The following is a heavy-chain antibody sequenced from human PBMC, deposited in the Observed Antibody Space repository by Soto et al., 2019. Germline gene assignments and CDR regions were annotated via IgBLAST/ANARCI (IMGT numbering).Heavy chain of an antibody. CDR1: GGSFSGYY. CDR3: AREFYYYYGMDV. Sequence: SETLSLTCAVYGGSFSGYYWSWIRQPPGKGLEWIGEINHSGSTNYNPSLKSRVTISVDTSKNQFSLKLSSVTAADTAVYYCAREFYYYYGMDVWGQGTTVTVSS. J-gene: IGHJ6*02. CDR2: INHSGST. V-gene: IGHV4-34*01.